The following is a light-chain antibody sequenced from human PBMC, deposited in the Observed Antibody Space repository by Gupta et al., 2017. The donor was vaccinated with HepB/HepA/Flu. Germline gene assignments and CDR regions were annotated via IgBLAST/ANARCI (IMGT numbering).Light chain of an antibody. CDR2: DVS. CDR1: SSDVGNHNY. J-gene: IGLJ3*02. Sequence: QSALTQPASVSGSPGQSITISCTGTSSDVGNHNYVSWYQQHPGKAPKLMIFDVSNRPSGVSNRFSGSKSGNTASLTISGLQAEDEADYYCSSYTRSSTRVFGGGTKLTVL. CDR3: SSYTRSSTRV. V-gene: IGLV2-14*03.